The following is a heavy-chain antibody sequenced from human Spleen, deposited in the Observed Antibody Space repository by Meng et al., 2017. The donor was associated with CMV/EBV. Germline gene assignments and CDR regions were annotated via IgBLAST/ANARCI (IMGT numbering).Heavy chain of an antibody. CDR3: TTDDY. CDR2: IKSKTDGGTT. CDR1: GFTVSSNY. V-gene: IGHV3-15*01. J-gene: IGHJ4*02. Sequence: GESLKISCAASGFTVSSNYMSWVRQAPGKGLEWVGRIKSKTDGGTTDYAAPVKGRFTISRDDSKNTLYLQMNSLKTEDTAVYYCTTDDYWGQGTLVTVSS.